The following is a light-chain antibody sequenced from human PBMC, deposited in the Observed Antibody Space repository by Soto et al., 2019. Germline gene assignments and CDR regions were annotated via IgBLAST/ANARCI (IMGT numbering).Light chain of an antibody. CDR2: GNS. CDR3: QSYDSSLNGARV. CDR1: SSNIGAGYD. V-gene: IGLV1-40*01. Sequence: QSVLTQPPSVSGAPGQRVTIPCTGSSSNIGAGYDVHWYQQLPGTAPKLLIYGNSNRPSGVPDRFSGSKSSTSASLAITGLQAEDEADYYCQSYDSSLNGARVFGGGTKLTVL. J-gene: IGLJ2*01.